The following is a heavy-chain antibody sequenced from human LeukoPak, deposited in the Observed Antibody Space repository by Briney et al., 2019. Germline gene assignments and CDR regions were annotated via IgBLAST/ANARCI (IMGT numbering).Heavy chain of an antibody. V-gene: IGHV5-51*01. CDR1: GYRFTNYW. J-gene: IGHJ4*02. D-gene: IGHD3-3*01. CDR3: ARRAIIQGTSALDF. Sequence: GESLKISCKGSGYRFTNYWIGWVRQMPGKGLEWMGIIYPRDSTTRYSPAFEGQVAISVDKSITTAYLQWSSLKASDTAMYYCARRAIIQGTSALDFWGQGTLVTVSS. CDR2: IYPRDSTT.